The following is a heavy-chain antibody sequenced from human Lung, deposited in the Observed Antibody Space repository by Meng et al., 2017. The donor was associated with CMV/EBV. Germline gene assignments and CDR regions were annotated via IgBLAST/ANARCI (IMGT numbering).Heavy chain of an antibody. D-gene: IGHD5-18*01. V-gene: IGHV3-21*01. Sequence: GGSLRLSCAASGFTFSSYSMNWVRQAPGKGLEWVSSISSSSSYIYYADSVKGRFTISRDNAKNSLYLQMNSLRAEDTAVYYCARDRGYSYGYLDYWGHGTXVTVSS. CDR1: GFTFSSYS. J-gene: IGHJ4*01. CDR2: ISSSSSYI. CDR3: ARDRGYSYGYLDY.